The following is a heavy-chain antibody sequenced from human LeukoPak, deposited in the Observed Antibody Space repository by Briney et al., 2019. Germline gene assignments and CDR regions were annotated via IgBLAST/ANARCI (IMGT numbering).Heavy chain of an antibody. CDR1: GYTFTGYY. J-gene: IGHJ4*02. CDR2: INPHSGDT. D-gene: IGHD1-1*01. V-gene: IGHV1-2*06. CDR3: AREDTDNWYGKLDY. Sequence: PLASVKVSCKASGYTFTGYYMHWVRQAPGQGLEWMGRINPHSGDTNYAQKFQGRVTMTGDTSISTAYMELSRVRSDDTAVYYCAREDTDNWYGKLDYWGQGTLVTVSS.